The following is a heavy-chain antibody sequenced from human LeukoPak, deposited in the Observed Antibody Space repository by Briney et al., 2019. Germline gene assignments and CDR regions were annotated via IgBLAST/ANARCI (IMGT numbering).Heavy chain of an antibody. CDR2: IWYDGSNK. J-gene: IGHJ4*02. Sequence: GGYLRLSCAASGFTFSSYGMHWVGQAPGKGLEWVAVIWYDGSNKYYADSVKGRFTISRDNSKNTLYLQMNSLRAEDTAVYYCARDRIAAAGTIDYWGQGTLVTVSS. V-gene: IGHV3-33*01. CDR1: GFTFSSYG. CDR3: ARDRIAAAGTIDY. D-gene: IGHD6-13*01.